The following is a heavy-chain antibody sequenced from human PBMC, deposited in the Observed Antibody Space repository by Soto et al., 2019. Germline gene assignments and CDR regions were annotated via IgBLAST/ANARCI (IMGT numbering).Heavy chain of an antibody. V-gene: IGHV1-69*01. CDR1: GGTLSSYA. CDR2: IIPIFGTA. J-gene: IGHJ6*02. D-gene: IGHD3-3*01. CDR3: ARGGYDFWSGDYYYYGMDV. Sequence: QVQLVQSGAEVKKPGSSVKVSCKASGGTLSSYAISWVRQAPGQGLEWMGGIIPIFGTANYAQKFQGRVTITADESTSTAYMELSSLRAEDTAVYYCARGGYDFWSGDYYYYGMDVWGQGTTVTVSS.